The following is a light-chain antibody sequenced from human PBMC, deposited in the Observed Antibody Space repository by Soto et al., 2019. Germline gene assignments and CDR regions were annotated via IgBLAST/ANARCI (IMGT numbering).Light chain of an antibody. Sequence: DVQMTQSPFSLSASVGDRVTITCRASQGIAPYLAWFQQKPGKVPKLLIYAASTLQSGVPSRFSGSGSGTDFTHTISSLQPEDVGTYYCQKYNSAPLTFGGGTKVDIK. CDR3: QKYNSAPLT. CDR2: AAS. J-gene: IGKJ4*01. CDR1: QGIAPY. V-gene: IGKV1-27*01.